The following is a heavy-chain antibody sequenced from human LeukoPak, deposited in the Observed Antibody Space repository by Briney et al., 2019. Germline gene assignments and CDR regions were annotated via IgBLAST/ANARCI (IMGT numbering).Heavy chain of an antibody. J-gene: IGHJ5*02. CDR2: ISGSGGST. V-gene: IGHV3-23*01. Sequence: GGSLRLSCAASGFTFSSYAMSWVRQAPGKGLEWVSAISGSGGSTYYADSVKGRFTISRDNSKNTLYLQMNSLRAEDTAVYYCATSYYDFWSGYDWFDPWGQGTLVTVSS. CDR3: ATSYYDFWSGYDWFDP. D-gene: IGHD3-3*01. CDR1: GFTFSSYA.